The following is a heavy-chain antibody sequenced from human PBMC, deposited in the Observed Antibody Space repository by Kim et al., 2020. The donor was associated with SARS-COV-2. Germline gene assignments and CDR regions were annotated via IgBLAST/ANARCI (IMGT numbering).Heavy chain of an antibody. CDR1: GFTFSNYW. CDR2: IKRDGSEK. D-gene: IGHD6-13*01. CDR3: TSWGAGNY. V-gene: IGHV3-7*01. J-gene: IGHJ4*02. Sequence: GGSLRLSCAASGFTFSNYWMSWVRQAPGKGLEWVANIKRDGSEKYYVYSVRGRFTISRDNAQNSLFLQMNSLRVEDTAVYYCTSWGAGNYWGPGTLVTVSS.